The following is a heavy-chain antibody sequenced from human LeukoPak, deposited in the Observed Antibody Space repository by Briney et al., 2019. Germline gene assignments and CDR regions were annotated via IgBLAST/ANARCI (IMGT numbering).Heavy chain of an antibody. D-gene: IGHD3-10*02. V-gene: IGHV3-74*01. Sequence: PGGSLRLSCAASGFTFSNYWMHWVRQAPGKGLVWVSRINSDGSRTTYADSVKGRFTISRDNAKNSLYLQMNSLRAEETAVYYCAELGITMIGGVWGKGTTVTISS. CDR1: GFTFSNYW. CDR3: AELGITMIGGV. J-gene: IGHJ6*04. CDR2: INSDGSRT.